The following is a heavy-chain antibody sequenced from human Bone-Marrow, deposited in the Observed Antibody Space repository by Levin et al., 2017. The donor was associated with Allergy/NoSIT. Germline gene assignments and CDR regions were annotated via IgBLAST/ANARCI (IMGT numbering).Heavy chain of an antibody. J-gene: IGHJ3*02. Sequence: ASVKVSCKASGGTFSSYAISWVRQAPGQGLEWMGGIIPIFGTANYAQKFQGRVTITADKSTSTAYMELSSLRSEDTAVYYCARDSTTVTTNDAFDIWGQGTMVTVSS. V-gene: IGHV1-69*06. CDR3: ARDSTTVTTNDAFDI. D-gene: IGHD4-17*01. CDR1: GGTFSSYA. CDR2: IIPIFGTA.